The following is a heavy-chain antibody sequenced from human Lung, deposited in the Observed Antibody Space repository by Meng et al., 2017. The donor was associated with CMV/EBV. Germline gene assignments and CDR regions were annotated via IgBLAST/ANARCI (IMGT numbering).Heavy chain of an antibody. CDR3: TRGGGTISIFGVARIVGGMDV. D-gene: IGHD3-3*01. CDR2: ISYDGSNK. Sequence: GGSLRLXXAASGFTFSSYAMHWVRQAPGKGLEWVAVISYDGSNKYYADSVKGRFTISRDNSKNTLYLQMNSPRVEDTAVYYCTRGGGTISIFGVARIVGGMDVWGQRTTVXVSS. V-gene: IGHV3-30*04. CDR1: GFTFSSYA. J-gene: IGHJ6*02.